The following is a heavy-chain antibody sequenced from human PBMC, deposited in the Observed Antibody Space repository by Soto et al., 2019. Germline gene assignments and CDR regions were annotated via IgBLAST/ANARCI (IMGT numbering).Heavy chain of an antibody. CDR1: GYTFTSYG. CDR3: AREAPDIVVVPAAIRGYYYYGMDV. CDR2: ISAYNGNT. J-gene: IGHJ6*02. V-gene: IGHV1-18*01. Sequence: QVQLVQSGAEVKKPGASVKVSCKASGYTFTSYGISWVRQAPGQGLEWMGWISAYNGNTNYAQKLQGRVTMTTDTSTSTAYRERRSLRSDDTAVYYCAREAPDIVVVPAAIRGYYYYGMDVWGQGTTVTVSS. D-gene: IGHD2-2*02.